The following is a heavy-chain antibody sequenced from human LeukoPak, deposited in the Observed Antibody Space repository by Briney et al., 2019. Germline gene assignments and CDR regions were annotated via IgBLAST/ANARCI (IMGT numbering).Heavy chain of an antibody. V-gene: IGHV1-46*01. CDR2: INPSGGST. CDR3: ARNYYGSGTPGRYFDY. D-gene: IGHD3-10*01. Sequence: GASVKVSCKASGYTFTSYYMHWVRRAPGQGLEWMGIINPSGGSTSYAQKFQGRVTMTRDTSTSTVYMELSSLRSEDTAVYYCARNYYGSGTPGRYFDYWGQGTLVTVSS. J-gene: IGHJ4*02. CDR1: GYTFTSYY.